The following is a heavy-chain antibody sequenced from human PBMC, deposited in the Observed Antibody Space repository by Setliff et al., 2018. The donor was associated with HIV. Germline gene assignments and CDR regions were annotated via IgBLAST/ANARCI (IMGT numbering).Heavy chain of an antibody. Sequence: GGSLRLSCAASGFIFSSYWMSWVRQAPGKGLEWVANIKQDGSEKHYVDSVKGRFTISRDNAKNSLYLQMNSLRAEDTAVYYCARDPGPYYTFRSGYYTGLHYYYGMDVWGQGTTVTVSS. CDR2: IKQDGSEK. V-gene: IGHV3-7*01. CDR1: GFIFSSYW. CDR3: ARDPGPYYTFRSGYYTGLHYYYGMDV. D-gene: IGHD3-3*01. J-gene: IGHJ6*02.